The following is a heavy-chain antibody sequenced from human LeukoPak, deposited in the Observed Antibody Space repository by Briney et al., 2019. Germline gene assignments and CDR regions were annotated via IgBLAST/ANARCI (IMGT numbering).Heavy chain of an antibody. J-gene: IGHJ4*02. CDR2: ISGSGGST. Sequence: GGSLRLSCAASGFTFSSYSMNWVRQAPGKGLEWVSAISGSGGSTYYADSVKGRFTISRDNSKNTLYLQMNSLRAEDTAVYYCAKVQGYSYGPDDYWGQGTLVTVSS. CDR1: GFTFSSYS. V-gene: IGHV3-23*01. D-gene: IGHD5-18*01. CDR3: AKVQGYSYGPDDY.